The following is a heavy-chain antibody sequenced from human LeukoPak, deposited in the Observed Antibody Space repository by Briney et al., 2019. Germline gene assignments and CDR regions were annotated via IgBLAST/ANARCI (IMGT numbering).Heavy chain of an antibody. V-gene: IGHV3-23*01. CDR3: AKHSSSWYSGGLGY. J-gene: IGHJ4*02. CDR1: GFTFSSYA. Sequence: GGSLRLSCTASGFTFSSYAMSWVRQAPGKGLEWVSAISGSGGSTYYADSVKGRFTISRDNSKNTLYLQMNSLRAEDTAVYYCAKHSSSWYSGGLGYWGQGTLVTVYS. D-gene: IGHD6-13*01. CDR2: ISGSGGST.